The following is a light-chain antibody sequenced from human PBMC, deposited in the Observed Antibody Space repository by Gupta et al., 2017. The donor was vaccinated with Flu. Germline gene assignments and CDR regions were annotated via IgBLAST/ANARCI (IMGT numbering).Light chain of an antibody. J-gene: IGKJ4*01. CDR1: QSVPSNS. V-gene: IGKV3-20*01. Sequence: EIVLTQSPGTLSLSPGQRATLSCRAGQSVPSNSLAWYQQTPGQAPRLLFYGAARRATDIPDRFSGSGSGTDFTLTIRRLEPEDFAVYYCQQYGRSPYTFGGGTKVEIK. CDR3: QQYGRSPYT. CDR2: GAA.